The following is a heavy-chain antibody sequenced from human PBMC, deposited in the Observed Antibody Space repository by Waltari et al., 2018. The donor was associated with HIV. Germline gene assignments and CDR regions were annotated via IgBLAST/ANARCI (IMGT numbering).Heavy chain of an antibody. V-gene: IGHV1-8*01. CDR2: MNPNSGNT. CDR3: ARDFTVTTVLYYYGMDV. CDR1: GYTFTSYD. J-gene: IGHJ6*02. Sequence: QVQLVQSGAEVKKPGASVKVSCKASGYTFTSYDINWVRQATGQGLEWMGWMNPNSGNTGYAQKFQGRVTMTRNTSISTAYMELSSLRSEDTAVYYCARDFTVTTVLYYYGMDVWGQGTTVTVSS. D-gene: IGHD4-17*01.